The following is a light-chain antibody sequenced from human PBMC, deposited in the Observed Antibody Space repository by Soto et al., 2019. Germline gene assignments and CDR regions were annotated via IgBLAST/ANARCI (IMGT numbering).Light chain of an antibody. CDR1: SGSIATNY. CDR2: EDK. V-gene: IGLV6-57*04. J-gene: IGLJ1*01. Sequence: NFMLTQPLSVSESPGKTVTISCTRSSGSIATNYVQWYQQRPGSAPTTVIYEDKLRPSGVPDRFSGSIDSSSNSASLTISGLKTEDEADYYCQSYHSGNYAFGTGTKVTVL. CDR3: QSYHSGNYA.